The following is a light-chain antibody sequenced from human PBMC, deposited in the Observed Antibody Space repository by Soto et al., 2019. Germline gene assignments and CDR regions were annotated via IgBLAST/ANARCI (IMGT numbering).Light chain of an antibody. CDR2: GAF. J-gene: IGKJ1*01. CDR3: QQYNDWPLT. V-gene: IGKV3-15*01. CDR1: QSVSSN. Sequence: EILMTQSPVTLSVSPGARATLSCRASQSVSSNLAWYQQKPGQAPSLLIYGAFTRDTGIPARFSGTGSGTEFTLTISSLQSEDFALYYCQQYNDWPLTFGQGTKVEI.